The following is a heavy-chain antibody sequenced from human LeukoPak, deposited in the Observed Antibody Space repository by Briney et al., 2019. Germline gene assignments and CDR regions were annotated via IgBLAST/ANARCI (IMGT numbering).Heavy chain of an antibody. V-gene: IGHV2-5*01. J-gene: IGHJ5*02. CDR1: VFSLSSSGVG. CDR3: ARATIFGVVFHWFDP. D-gene: IGHD3-3*01. Sequence: SGPTLVKPTQTLTLTCTFSVFSLSSSGVGVGWIRQPPGKALEWLALIYWNDDNRYSPSLKSRLTITKHTSKNQVVLTMTNMDPVDTGTYYCARATIFGVVFHWFDPWGQGTLVTVSS. CDR2: IYWNDDN.